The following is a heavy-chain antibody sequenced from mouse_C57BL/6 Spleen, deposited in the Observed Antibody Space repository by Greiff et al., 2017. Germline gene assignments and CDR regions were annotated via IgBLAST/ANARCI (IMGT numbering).Heavy chain of an antibody. D-gene: IGHD4-1*01. CDR1: GYAFSSYW. J-gene: IGHJ2*01. CDR3: AREGAGTFDY. Sequence: VKLMESGAELVKPGASVKISCKASGYAFSSYWLNWVKQRPGKGLERIGQIYPGAGDTYYNGKFKGKATLTADKSSSTAYMQLSSLTSEDSAVYFCAREGAGTFDYWGQGTTLTVSS. V-gene: IGHV1-80*01. CDR2: IYPGAGDT.